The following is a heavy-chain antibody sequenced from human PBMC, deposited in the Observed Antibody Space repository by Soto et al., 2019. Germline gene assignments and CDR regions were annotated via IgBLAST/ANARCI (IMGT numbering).Heavy chain of an antibody. D-gene: IGHD6-19*01. V-gene: IGHV3-7*05. J-gene: IGHJ3*02. Sequence: GGSLRLSCAASGFTFSSYWMSWVRQAPGKGLEWVANIKQDGSEKYYVDSVKGRFTISRDNAKNLLYLQMNSLRAEDTAVYYCARDRGGWYPSGAFDIWGQGTMVTVSS. CDR1: GFTFSSYW. CDR3: ARDRGGWYPSGAFDI. CDR2: IKQDGSEK.